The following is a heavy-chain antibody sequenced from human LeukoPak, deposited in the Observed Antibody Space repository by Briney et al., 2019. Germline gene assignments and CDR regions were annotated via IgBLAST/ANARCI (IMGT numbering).Heavy chain of an antibody. D-gene: IGHD3-3*02. J-gene: IGHJ4*02. CDR2: IYYSGST. CDR1: GGSISSSSGF. Sequence: SETLSLTCTVSGGSISSSSGFWGWIRQPPGKGLEWIGTIYYSGSTYYNPSLKSRVTISVDTSKNQFSLKLSSVTAADTAVYYCAARQRITIGYWGQGTLVTVSS. V-gene: IGHV4-39*01. CDR3: AARQRITIGY.